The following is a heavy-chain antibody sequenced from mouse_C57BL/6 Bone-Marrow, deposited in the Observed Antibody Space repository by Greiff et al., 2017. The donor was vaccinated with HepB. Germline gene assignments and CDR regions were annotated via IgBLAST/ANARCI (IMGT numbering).Heavy chain of an antibody. CDR1: GFTFSNYW. D-gene: IGHD2-3*01. J-gene: IGHJ3*01. CDR3: TEKGLLRGFAY. CDR2: IRLKSDNYAT. Sequence: DVMLVESGGGLVQPGGSMKLSCVASGFTFSNYWMNWVRQSPEKGLEWVAQIRLKSDNYATHYAESVKGRFTISRDDSKSSVYLQMNNLRAEDTGIYYCTEKGLLRGFAYWGQGTLVTVSA. V-gene: IGHV6-3*01.